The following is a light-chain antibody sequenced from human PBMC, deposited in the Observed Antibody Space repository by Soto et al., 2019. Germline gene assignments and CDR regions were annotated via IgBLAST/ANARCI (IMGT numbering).Light chain of an antibody. CDR1: QILLHSNGYNY. CDR3: LQALQTPIT. V-gene: IGKV2-28*01. J-gene: IGKJ5*01. CDR2: LAS. Sequence: DIVMTQSPLSLPVTPGEPASISCRSSQILLHSNGYNYVDWYLQKPGQSPQLLLYLASNRASGVPDRFSGSGSGTDFTLKISRVEAEDVGVYYCLQALQTPITLGQGTRLEIK.